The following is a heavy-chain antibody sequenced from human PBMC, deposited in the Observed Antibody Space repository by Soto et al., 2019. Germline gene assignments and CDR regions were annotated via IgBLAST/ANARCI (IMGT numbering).Heavy chain of an antibody. J-gene: IGHJ4*02. V-gene: IGHV3-15*01. CDR3: TTDFLASITMVRGVIITSLY. Sequence: GSLRLSCAASGFTFSNAWMSWVRQAPGKGLEWVGRIKSKTDGGTTDYAAPVKGRFTISRDDSKNTLYLQMNSLKTEDTAVYYCTTDFLASITMVRGVIITSLYWGQGTLVTVSS. D-gene: IGHD3-10*01. CDR1: GFTFSNAW. CDR2: IKSKTDGGTT.